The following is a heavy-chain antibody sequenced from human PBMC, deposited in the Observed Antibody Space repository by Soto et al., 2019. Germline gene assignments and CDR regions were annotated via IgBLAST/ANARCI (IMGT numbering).Heavy chain of an antibody. CDR3: ARDYYDSSGYYFDY. CDR1: GGSISSGGYS. V-gene: IGHV4-30-2*01. CDR2: IYHSGST. J-gene: IGHJ4*02. D-gene: IGHD3-22*01. Sequence: PSETLSLTCAVSGGSISSGGYSWSWIRRPPGKGLEWIGYIYHSGSTYYNPSLKSRVTISVDRSKNQFSLKLSSVTAADTAVYYCARDYYDSSGYYFDYWGQGTLVTVSS.